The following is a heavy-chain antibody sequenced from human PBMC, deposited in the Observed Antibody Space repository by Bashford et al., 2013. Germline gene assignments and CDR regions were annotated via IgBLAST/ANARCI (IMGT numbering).Heavy chain of an antibody. V-gene: IGHV4-39*01. J-gene: IGHJ4*02. CDR2: IYYSGST. Sequence: SETLSLTCTVSGGSISSSSYYWGWIRQPPGKGLEWIGSIYYSGSTYYNPSLKSRVTISVDTSKNQFSLKLSSVTAADTAVYYCARSGDFWSGYPSYYFDYWGQGTLVTVSS. CDR3: ARSGDFWSGYPSYYFDY. CDR1: GGSISSSSYY. D-gene: IGHD3-3*01.